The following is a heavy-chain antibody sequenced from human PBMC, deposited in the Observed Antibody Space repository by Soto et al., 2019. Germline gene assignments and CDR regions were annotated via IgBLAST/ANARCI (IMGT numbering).Heavy chain of an antibody. Sequence: PGGSLRLSCTASGFTFGDYAMSWFRQAPGKXLEWVGFIRSKAYGGTTEYAASVKGRFTISRDDSKSIAYLQMNSLKTEDTAVYYCTRDGSGSYYNIYYYGMDVWGQGTTVTVSS. CDR1: GFTFGDYA. D-gene: IGHD3-10*01. CDR2: IRSKAYGGTT. CDR3: TRDGSGSYYNIYYYGMDV. V-gene: IGHV3-49*03. J-gene: IGHJ6*02.